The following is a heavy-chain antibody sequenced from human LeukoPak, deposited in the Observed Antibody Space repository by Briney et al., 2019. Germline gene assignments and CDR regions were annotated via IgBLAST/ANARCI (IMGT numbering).Heavy chain of an antibody. CDR2: IIPIFGTA. Sequence: SVKVSCKASGGTFSSYAISWVRQAPGQGLEWMGGIIPIFGTANYAQKFQGRVTITADESTSTAYMELSSLRSEDTAVYYCAREDLSDYDSRGYFPYWGQGTLITVSS. V-gene: IGHV1-69*13. D-gene: IGHD3-22*01. CDR1: GGTFSSYA. CDR3: AREDLSDYDSRGYFPY. J-gene: IGHJ4*02.